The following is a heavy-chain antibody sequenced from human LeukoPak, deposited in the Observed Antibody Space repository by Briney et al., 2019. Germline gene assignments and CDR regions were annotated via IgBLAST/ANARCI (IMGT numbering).Heavy chain of an antibody. CDR2: IYYNGST. Sequence: PSETLSLTCTVSGGSISSGDYYWSWIRQPPGKGLEWIGYIYYNGSTYYNPSLKSRVTISVDTSKDQFSLKLSSVTAADTAVYYCARTSLGGAWFDPWGQGTLVTVSS. D-gene: IGHD3-10*01. V-gene: IGHV4-30-4*08. CDR3: ARTSLGGAWFDP. CDR1: GGSISSGDYY. J-gene: IGHJ5*02.